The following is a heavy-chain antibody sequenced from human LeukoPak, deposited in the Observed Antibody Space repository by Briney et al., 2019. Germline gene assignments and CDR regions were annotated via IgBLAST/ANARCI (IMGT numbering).Heavy chain of an antibody. CDR3: ARVSSPSGFDY. Sequence: GGSLRLSCAASGFTFSSYSMNWVRQAPGKGLEWVSSISSSSSYIYYADSVKGRFTISRDNAKSSLYLQMNSLRAEDTAVYYCARVSSPSGFDYWGQGTLVTVSS. J-gene: IGHJ4*02. V-gene: IGHV3-21*01. CDR2: ISSSSSYI. CDR1: GFTFSSYS. D-gene: IGHD1-14*01.